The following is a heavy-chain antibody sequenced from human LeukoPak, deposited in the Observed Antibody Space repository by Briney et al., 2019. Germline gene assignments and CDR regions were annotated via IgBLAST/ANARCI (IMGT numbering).Heavy chain of an antibody. J-gene: IGHJ6*03. Sequence: VGSLRLSCAASGFTFDDYGMSWVRQAPGKGLEWVSGINWNGGSRGYADSVKGRFTMSRDNAKNSLYLQMNSLRAEDTALYYCARGAAADLYYMDVWGTGTTVTVSS. CDR2: INWNGGSR. V-gene: IGHV3-20*04. CDR3: ARGAAADLYYMDV. CDR1: GFTFDDYG. D-gene: IGHD6-13*01.